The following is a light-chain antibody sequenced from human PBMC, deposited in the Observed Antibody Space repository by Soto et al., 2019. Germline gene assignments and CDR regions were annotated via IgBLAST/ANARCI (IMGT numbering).Light chain of an antibody. V-gene: IGKV3-20*01. CDR1: QSVSTRS. J-gene: IGKJ1*01. CDR2: GAS. CDR3: QQYDSSPRT. Sequence: EMVLTQSPGTLSLSPGERATLSCRASQSVSTRSLAWYQQKPGQAPRLLISGASSRAADIPDRFSGSGSGTDFTLTINRLEPEDCAVDYCQQYDSSPRTFGQGTKVE.